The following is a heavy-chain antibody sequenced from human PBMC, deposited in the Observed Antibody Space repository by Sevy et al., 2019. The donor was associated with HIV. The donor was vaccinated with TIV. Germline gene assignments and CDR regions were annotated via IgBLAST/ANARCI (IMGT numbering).Heavy chain of an antibody. CDR3: AKASYYYDSSGYYMVSPPGGMDV. V-gene: IGHV3-23*01. J-gene: IGHJ6*02. D-gene: IGHD3-22*01. CDR2: ISGSGGST. Sequence: GGSLRLSCAASGFTFSSYAMSWVRQAPGKGLEWVSAISGSGGSTNYADSVKGRFTISRDNSKNTLYLQMNSLRAEDTAVYYCAKASYYYDSSGYYMVSPPGGMDVWGQGTTVTVSS. CDR1: GFTFSSYA.